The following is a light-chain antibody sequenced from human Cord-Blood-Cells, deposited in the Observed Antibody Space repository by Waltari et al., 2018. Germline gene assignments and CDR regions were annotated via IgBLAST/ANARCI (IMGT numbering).Light chain of an antibody. V-gene: IGLV3-1*01. CDR3: QAWDSSTWV. CDR2: HDS. CDR1: QLGGEY. J-gene: IGLJ3*02. Sequence: SYELTQPPSVSVSPGQTASITSAGDQLGGEYACWSQQKPGQSPVLVIYHDSMRPSGIPERFSGSNSGNTATLTITGTQALDEADYYCQAWDSSTWVFGGGTKLTVL.